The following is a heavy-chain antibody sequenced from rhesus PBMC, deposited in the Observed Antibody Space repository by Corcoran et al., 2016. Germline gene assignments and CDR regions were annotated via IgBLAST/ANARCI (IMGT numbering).Heavy chain of an antibody. CDR3: ARGGNCGYRFGSLEV. V-gene: IGHV3-136*01. J-gene: IGHJ5-2*02. CDR2: IDYRGYTV. D-gene: IGHD1-44*01. CDR1: GFTFRNYD. Sequence: EVHLEESGGDLVQPGGSLRLSCAVSGFTFRNYDMIWVRQAPGKGLAWVSHIDYRGYTVVSPRSCAARLTIARANANNSRSQEMNSRRAEDPATYFCARGGNCGYRFGSLEVWGRGVLVTVSS.